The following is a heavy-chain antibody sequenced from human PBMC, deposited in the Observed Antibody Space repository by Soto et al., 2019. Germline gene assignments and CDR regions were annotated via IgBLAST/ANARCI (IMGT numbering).Heavy chain of an antibody. V-gene: IGHV3-30*18. D-gene: IGHD1-1*01. CDR1: GFTFSSYG. J-gene: IGHJ5*02. CDR2: ISYDGSNK. Sequence: QVQLVESGGGVVQPGRSLRLSCAASGFTFSSYGMHWVRQAPGKGLEWVAVISYDGSNKYYADSVKGRFTIPRDNSKNTLYLQMNSLRAEDTAVYYCAKEDWNDGGNWFDPWGQGTLVTVSS. CDR3: AKEDWNDGGNWFDP.